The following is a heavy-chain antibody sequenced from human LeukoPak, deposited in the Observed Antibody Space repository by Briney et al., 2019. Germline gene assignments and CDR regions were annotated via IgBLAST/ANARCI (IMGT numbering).Heavy chain of an antibody. CDR3: AGRGSYFRY. CDR1: GDIVSSNSAA. J-gene: IGHJ4*02. CDR2: TYYRSKWYN. Sequence: SQTLSLTCALSGDIVSSNSAAWHWIRQSPSRGLEWLGRTYYRSKWYNDYAVSVKSRITINPDTSKNQFSLQLNSVTPEDTAVYYCAGRGSYFRYWGQGTLVTVSS. V-gene: IGHV6-1*01. D-gene: IGHD1-26*01.